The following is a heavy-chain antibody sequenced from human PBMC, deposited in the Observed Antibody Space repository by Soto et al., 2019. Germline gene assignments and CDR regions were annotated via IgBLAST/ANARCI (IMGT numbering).Heavy chain of an antibody. J-gene: IGHJ5*01. V-gene: IGHV1-69*01. CDR3: ARASPVICGGDPCYRLDSSFDS. D-gene: IGHD2-21*02. Sequence: QVQLVQSGAEVRMPGSSQRVSCKSSGATFSTTGISWVRQAPGQGLEWMGGIIPLFGTPKYARKFQGRVSITADESTNTVYMELNSLRPDDAAVYYCARASPVICGGDPCYRLDSSFDSWGQGSLVIVSS. CDR2: IIPLFGTP. CDR1: GATFSTTG.